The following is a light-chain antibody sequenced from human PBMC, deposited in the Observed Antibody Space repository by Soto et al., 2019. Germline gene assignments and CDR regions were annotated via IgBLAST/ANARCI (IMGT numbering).Light chain of an antibody. Sequence: QSVLTQPASVSGSPGQSISISCTGTSSDIGGDNYVSWYQHQPGKAPKLVIFDVSGRPSGISNRLSGSKSGNTASLTISGLRPEDEADYYCSSYTDFNLYVFGTGTKVTVL. CDR2: DVS. CDR1: SSDIGGDNY. CDR3: SSYTDFNLYV. V-gene: IGLV2-14*03. J-gene: IGLJ1*01.